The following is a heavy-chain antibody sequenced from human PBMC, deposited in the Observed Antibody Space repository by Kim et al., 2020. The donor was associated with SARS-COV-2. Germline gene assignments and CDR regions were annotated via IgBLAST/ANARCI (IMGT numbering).Heavy chain of an antibody. J-gene: IGHJ4*02. CDR3: ARLAIGDIVATRYFDY. CDR2: IYPGDSDT. Sequence: GESLKISCKGSGYSFTSYWIGWVRQMPGKGLEWMGIIYPGDSDTRYSPSFQGQVTSSADKSISTAYLQWSSLKASDTAMYYCARLAIGDIVATRYFDYWGQGTLVTVSS. V-gene: IGHV5-51*01. D-gene: IGHD5-12*01. CDR1: GYSFTSYW.